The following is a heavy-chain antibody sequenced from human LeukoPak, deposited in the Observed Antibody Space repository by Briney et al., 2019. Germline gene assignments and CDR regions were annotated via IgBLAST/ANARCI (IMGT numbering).Heavy chain of an antibody. V-gene: IGHV3-21*01. CDR3: ARDSCSSTSCYTGAFDI. CDR1: GFTFSSYS. J-gene: IGHJ3*02. CDR2: ISSSSSYI. D-gene: IGHD2-2*02. Sequence: GVSLRLSCAASGFTFSSYSMKWVRQAPGKGLEWVSSISSSSSYIYYGDSVKGRFTISRDNAKNSLYLQMNSLSAEDTAVYYCARDSCSSTSCYTGAFDIWGQGTMVTVSS.